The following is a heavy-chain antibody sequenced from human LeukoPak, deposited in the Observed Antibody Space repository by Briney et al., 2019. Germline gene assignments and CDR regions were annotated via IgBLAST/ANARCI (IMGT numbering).Heavy chain of an antibody. J-gene: IGHJ4*02. CDR2: IKEDGSEK. CDR3: ARQDIVERIAAAGIWGRIGKRGINFDY. D-gene: IGHD6-13*01. V-gene: IGHV3-7*01. CDR1: GFPVSSNY. Sequence: PGGSLRLSCAASGFPVSSNYMSWVRQAPGKGLEWVANIKEDGSEKYYVDSVKGRFTISRDNAKNSLYLQMNSLRAEDTAVYYCARQDIVERIAAAGIWGRIGKRGINFDYWGQGTLVTVSS.